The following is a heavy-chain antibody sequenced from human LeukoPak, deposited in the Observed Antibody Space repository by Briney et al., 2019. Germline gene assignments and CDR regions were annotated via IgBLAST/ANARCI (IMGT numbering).Heavy chain of an antibody. Sequence: PRGAPRHSCAASGFTFSSYSMNWVPQAPGERLEWVSSISSSSSYIYYADSVKSPFTISRDNAKNSLYLHMNSLRAQETAVYYFARRVVLMVYDHPRVDYFGYWGQGTLVTVSS. CDR1: GFTFSSYS. J-gene: IGHJ4*02. D-gene: IGHD2-8*01. V-gene: IGHV3-21*01. CDR3: ARRVVLMVYDHPRVDYFGY. CDR2: ISSSSSYI.